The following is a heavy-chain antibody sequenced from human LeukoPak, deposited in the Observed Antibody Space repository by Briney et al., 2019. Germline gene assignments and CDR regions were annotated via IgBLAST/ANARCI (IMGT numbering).Heavy chain of an antibody. J-gene: IGHJ4*02. CDR2: ISSSSSYI. CDR1: GFTFSSYS. Sequence: PGGSLRLSCAASGFTFSSYSMNWVRQAPGKGLEWVSSISSSSSYIYYADSVKGRFTISRDNAKNSLYLQMNSLRAEDTAVYYCARVHVKLVYFDYWGQGTLVTVSS. CDR3: ARVHVKLVYFDY. V-gene: IGHV3-21*01. D-gene: IGHD3-16*01.